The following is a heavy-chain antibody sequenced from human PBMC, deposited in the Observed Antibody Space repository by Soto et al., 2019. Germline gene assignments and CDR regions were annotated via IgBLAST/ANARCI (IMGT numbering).Heavy chain of an antibody. J-gene: IGHJ3*02. CDR1: GYTFTSYG. V-gene: IGHV1-18*01. CDR2: ISAYNGNT. D-gene: IGHD4-17*01. Sequence: GESLKISCKASGYTFTSYGISWVRQAPGQGLEWMGWISAYNGNTNYAQKLQGRVTMTTDTSTSTAYMELRSLRSDDTAVYYCARVWVYGDAYDAFDIWGQGTMVTVSS. CDR3: ARVWVYGDAYDAFDI.